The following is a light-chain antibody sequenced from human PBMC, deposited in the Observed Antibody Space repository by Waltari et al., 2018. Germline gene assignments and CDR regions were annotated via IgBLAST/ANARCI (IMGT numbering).Light chain of an antibody. J-gene: IGKJ4*02. Sequence: DIQMTQSPSSLSASVGDRVTITCRASQAINNSLAWYQQKPGQAPKVLLYHASTLESGVPDRFSGSGSGTDYTLNISSLQPEDVATYYCRQYAATPLTFGGGTKVEIK. CDR2: HAS. CDR1: QAINNS. V-gene: IGKV1-NL1*01. CDR3: RQYAATPLT.